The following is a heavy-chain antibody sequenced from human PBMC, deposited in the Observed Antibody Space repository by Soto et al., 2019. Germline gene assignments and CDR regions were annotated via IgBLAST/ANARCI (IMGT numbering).Heavy chain of an antibody. V-gene: IGHV4-34*01. D-gene: IGHD3-22*01. CDR3: ARGPRSDTMIVVVTLYYFDY. CDR1: GGSFSGYY. CDR2: INHSGST. Sequence: SETLSLTCAVYGGSFSGYYWSWIRQPPGKGLEWIGEINHSGSTNYNPSLKSRVTISVDTSKNQFSLKLSSVTAADTAVYYCARGPRSDTMIVVVTLYYFDYWGQGTLVTVSS. J-gene: IGHJ4*02.